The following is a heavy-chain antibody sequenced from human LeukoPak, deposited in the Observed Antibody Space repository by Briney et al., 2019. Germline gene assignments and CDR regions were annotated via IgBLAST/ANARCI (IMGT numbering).Heavy chain of an antibody. V-gene: IGHV1-46*01. CDR3: ARDFNSVGALDY. Sequence: ASVRVSCKASGYTFTSYYMHWVRQAPGQGLEWMGIINPSGGSTSYAQKFQGRVTISVDTSKNQFSLKLSSVTAADTAVYYCARDFNSVGALDYWGQGTLVTVSS. J-gene: IGHJ4*02. CDR1: GYTFTSYY. D-gene: IGHD4-23*01. CDR2: INPSGGST.